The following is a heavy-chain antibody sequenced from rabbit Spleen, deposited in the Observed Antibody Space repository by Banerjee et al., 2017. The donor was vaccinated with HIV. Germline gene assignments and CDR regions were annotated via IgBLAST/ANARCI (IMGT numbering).Heavy chain of an antibody. CDR1: GFDFSNYG. J-gene: IGHJ4*01. V-gene: IGHV1S47*01. D-gene: IGHD5-1*01. CDR3: SREYGTYIVSGDNL. Sequence: QEQLVESGGGLVQPGGSLKLSCKASGFDFSNYGVSWVRQAPGKGLEWIGYIDPVFGITYYASWVNGRFTISSHNAQNTLYLQLNSLTAADTATYFCSREYGTYIVSGDNLWGPGTLVTVS. CDR2: IDPVFGIT.